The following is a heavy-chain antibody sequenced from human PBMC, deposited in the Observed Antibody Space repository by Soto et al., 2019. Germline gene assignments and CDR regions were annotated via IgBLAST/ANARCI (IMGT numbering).Heavy chain of an antibody. CDR1: GGSLIDFY. CDR2: TNDRGNT. CDR3: ARAARRRTFGVKGYYLDS. V-gene: IGHV4-34*01. D-gene: IGHD2-15*01. Sequence: PSETLSLTCAVYGGSLIDFYWSWIRQPPGKGLEWIGETNDRGNTKYNPSVEGRVTISLDTSRNQLSLRVTSMTAADRGVYYCARAARRRTFGVKGYYLDSWGQGTLVTVSS. J-gene: IGHJ4*02.